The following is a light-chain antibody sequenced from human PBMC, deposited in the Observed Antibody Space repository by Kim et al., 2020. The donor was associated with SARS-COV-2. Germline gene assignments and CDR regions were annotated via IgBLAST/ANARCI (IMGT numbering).Light chain of an antibody. CDR3: QVWDSSSDHRV. CDR2: YDS. CDR1: NIGSKS. J-gene: IGLJ3*02. V-gene: IGLV3-21*04. Sequence: PGKKARITWGGNNIGSKSVQWYQQKPGQAPVLVIYYDSDRPSGIPERFSGSNSGNTATLTISRVEAGDEADYYCQVWDSSSDHRVFGGGTKLTVL.